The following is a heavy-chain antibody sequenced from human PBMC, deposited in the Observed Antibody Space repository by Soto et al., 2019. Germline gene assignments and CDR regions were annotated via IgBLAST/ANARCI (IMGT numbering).Heavy chain of an antibody. D-gene: IGHD6-6*01. CDR1: ENTFSSYW. V-gene: IGHV5-51*01. CDR3: VRRAEGRPGDGYYYVALDV. CDR2: IYPDDSDT. Sequence: GESLKISCKGSENTFSSYWIAWVRQLPGKGLEFMGIIYPDDSDTRYSPSFQGQVTISADRSTSTAFLQWSSLKASDTAMYYCVRRAEGRPGDGYYYVALDVWGQGTTVTVSS. J-gene: IGHJ6*02.